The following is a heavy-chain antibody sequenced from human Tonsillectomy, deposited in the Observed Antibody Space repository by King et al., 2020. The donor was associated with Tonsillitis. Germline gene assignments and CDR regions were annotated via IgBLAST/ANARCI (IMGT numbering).Heavy chain of an antibody. CDR3: ATTRTFYFDTSGYSPDAFDI. D-gene: IGHD3-22*01. CDR1: GYSISSGYY. V-gene: IGHV4-38-2*02. Sequence: QLQESGPGLVKPSETLSLTCTVSGYSISSGYYWGWIRQPPGKGLEWIGSVYHSGITYYNPSLKSRITISLDTSKNQFSLKLSSVTAADTAVYYCATTRTFYFDTSGYSPDAFDIWGQETMVTVSS. CDR2: VYHSGIT. J-gene: IGHJ3*02.